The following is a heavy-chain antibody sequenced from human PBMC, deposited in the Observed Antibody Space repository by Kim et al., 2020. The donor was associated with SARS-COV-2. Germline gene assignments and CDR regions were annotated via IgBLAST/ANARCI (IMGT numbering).Heavy chain of an antibody. CDR1: GGSISSSSYY. Sequence: SETLSLTCTVSGGSISSSSYYWAWIRQPPGKGLEWIGSIYYSGTTFYNPSLKSRLTISVDTYKNQFSLTVSSVTATDTAVYYCARRVISATVDYWGQGTLVTVSS. J-gene: IGHJ4*02. V-gene: IGHV4-39*01. CDR2: IYYSGTT. D-gene: IGHD4-17*01. CDR3: ARRVISATVDY.